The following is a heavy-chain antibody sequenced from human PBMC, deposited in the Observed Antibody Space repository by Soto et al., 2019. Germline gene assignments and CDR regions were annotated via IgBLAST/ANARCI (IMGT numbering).Heavy chain of an antibody. CDR1: GGTFSSYA. CDR2: IIPIFGTA. CDR3: ARDYYGSGSYLDYYYYGMDV. V-gene: IGHV1-69*13. Sequence: SVKVSCKASGGTFSSYAISWVRQAPGQGLEWMGGIIPIFGTANYAQKFQGRVTITADESTSTAYMELSSLRSEDTAVYYCARDYYGSGSYLDYYYYGMDVWGQGTTVTVSS. J-gene: IGHJ6*02. D-gene: IGHD3-10*01.